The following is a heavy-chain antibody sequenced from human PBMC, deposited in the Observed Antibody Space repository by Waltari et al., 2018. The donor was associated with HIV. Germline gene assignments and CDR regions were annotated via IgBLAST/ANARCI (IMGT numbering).Heavy chain of an antibody. J-gene: IGHJ4*02. Sequence: VQLVESGGALVTPGGSLKISCAVSGLTFNNAWPSWVRQAPGKGLQWLGHIRSKTDGGATDYAAPLSGRFAISTDDFNNTMFLEMKTLKVDDTAVYYCTTFEMGTTRNFWGQGTLVTVSS. CDR3: TTFEMGTTRNF. V-gene: IGHV3-15*02. D-gene: IGHD1-26*01. CDR1: GLTFNNAW. CDR2: IRSKTDGGAT.